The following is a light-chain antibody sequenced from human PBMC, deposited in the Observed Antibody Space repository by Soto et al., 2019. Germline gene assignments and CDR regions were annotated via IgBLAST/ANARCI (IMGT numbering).Light chain of an antibody. CDR1: QSVSIY. V-gene: IGKV1-39*01. CDR2: ASS. J-gene: IGKJ2*01. Sequence: DIQMTQSPSSLSASVGDRVTITCRTSQSVSIYVNWYQQKPGKAPILLIYASSSLQSGVPSRFSGSGSGTDFTLTISSLEPEDFATYYCQQSYSTPTFGQGPKVDIK. CDR3: QQSYSTPT.